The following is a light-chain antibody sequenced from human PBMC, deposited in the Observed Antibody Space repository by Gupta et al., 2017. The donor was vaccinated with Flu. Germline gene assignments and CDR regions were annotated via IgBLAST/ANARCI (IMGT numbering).Light chain of an antibody. J-gene: IGLJ1*01. CDR1: SSDVGRSDS. V-gene: IGLV2-14*03. Sequence: QSALTQPASVSGSPGHSIPISFTGTSSDVGRSDSVSWYQQHPVKAPKLLIYDVSNRPSGVASRFSGSKYGNTASLTISGLQAEDETDYYCSSYTSSSNFYVFGTGTKVTVL. CDR3: SSYTSSSNFYV. CDR2: DVS.